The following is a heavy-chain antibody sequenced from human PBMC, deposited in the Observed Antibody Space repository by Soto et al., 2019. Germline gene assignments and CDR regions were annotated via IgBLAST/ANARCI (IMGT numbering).Heavy chain of an antibody. CDR2: ISYDGSKK. V-gene: IGHV3-30*18. D-gene: IGHD5-18*01. Sequence: VAVISYDGSKKYYVDSVKGRLTISRDNSKYTLYLQMNTLRPEDTAVYYCAKTRGYSYDYGMDLWGQGTAVTVS. CDR3: AKTRGYSYDYGMDL. J-gene: IGHJ6*02.